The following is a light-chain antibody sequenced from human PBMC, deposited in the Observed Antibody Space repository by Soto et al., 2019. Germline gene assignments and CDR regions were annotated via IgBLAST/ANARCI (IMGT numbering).Light chain of an antibody. CDR2: DVS. Sequence: QSALTQPASVSGSPGQSITISCTGTSSDVGGYNYVSWYQQHPGKAPKLMIYDVSNRPSGVSNRFSDSKSGNTASLTISGLQAEDEADYYCSSYTRSSTLVFGGGTQLTVL. CDR1: SSDVGGYNY. CDR3: SSYTRSSTLV. J-gene: IGLJ2*01. V-gene: IGLV2-14*01.